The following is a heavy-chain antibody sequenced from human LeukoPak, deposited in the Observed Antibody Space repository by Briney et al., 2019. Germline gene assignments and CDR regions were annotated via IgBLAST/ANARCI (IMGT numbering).Heavy chain of an antibody. CDR1: GFTFDDYA. CDR2: SRWNSGSI. Sequence: GGSLRLFCAASGFTFDDYAMHWVRQAPGKGLEWVSGSRWNSGSIGYADSVKGRFTISRDNAKNSLYLQMNSLRAEDTALYYCAKGIPYYDILTGYYSAFDIWGQGTMVTVSS. J-gene: IGHJ3*02. D-gene: IGHD3-9*01. CDR3: AKGIPYYDILTGYYSAFDI. V-gene: IGHV3-9*01.